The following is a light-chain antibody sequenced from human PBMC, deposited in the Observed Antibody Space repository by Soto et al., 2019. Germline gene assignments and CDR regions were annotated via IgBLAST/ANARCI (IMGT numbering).Light chain of an antibody. CDR2: EVS. Sequence: QSALTQPPSASGSPGQSVTISCTGTSSDVGGYNYVSWYQQHPGKAPKLMIYEVSKRPSGVPDRFSGSKSGNTASLTVSGLQAEDEADYYCISYAGSKNRVFGTGTKVTVL. V-gene: IGLV2-8*01. J-gene: IGLJ1*01. CDR3: ISYAGSKNRV. CDR1: SSDVGGYNY.